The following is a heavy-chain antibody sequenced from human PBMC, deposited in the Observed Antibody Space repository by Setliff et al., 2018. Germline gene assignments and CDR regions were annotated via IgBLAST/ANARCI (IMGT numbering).Heavy chain of an antibody. D-gene: IGHD3-22*01. Sequence: GGSLRLSCAASGFTFNTYWMHWVRQAPGKGLVWFSHINSDGSGTSYADSVKGRFTISRDNAKNTLYLQMNSLRAEDTAVYYCARVGRVGYYESFQYWGQGTLVTVSS. J-gene: IGHJ1*01. V-gene: IGHV3-74*01. CDR3: ARVGRVGYYESFQY. CDR1: GFTFNTYW. CDR2: INSDGSGT.